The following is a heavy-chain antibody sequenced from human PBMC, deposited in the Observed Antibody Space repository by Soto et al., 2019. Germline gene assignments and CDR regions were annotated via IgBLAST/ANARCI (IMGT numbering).Heavy chain of an antibody. D-gene: IGHD3-22*01. V-gene: IGHV4-34*01. Sequence: SETLSLTCAVYGGSFSGYYWSWIRQPPGKGLEWIGEINHSGSTNYNPALKRRFTISVETSKNQFSLKLSSVTAADTAVYYCAIASYYYASSGYLVSDAFDIWGQGTMVTVSS. CDR1: GGSFSGYY. CDR3: AIASYYYASSGYLVSDAFDI. CDR2: INHSGST. J-gene: IGHJ3*02.